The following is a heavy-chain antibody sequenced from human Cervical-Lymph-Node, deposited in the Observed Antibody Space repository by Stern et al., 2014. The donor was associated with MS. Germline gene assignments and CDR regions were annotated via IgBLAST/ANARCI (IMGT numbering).Heavy chain of an antibody. D-gene: IGHD4-17*01. V-gene: IGHV1-2*02. Sequence: VQLLESGAEVKKPGASVMVSCKASGYTFTDYYIHWVRQAPGQGLEWMGWINPNSGGTNYAQRFQGRVTMTRDTSINTAYMELSRLRSDDTAVYYCARDPMRGVTKTYALDVWGHGTTVTVSS. J-gene: IGHJ6*02. CDR2: INPNSGGT. CDR1: GYTFTDYY. CDR3: ARDPMRGVTKTYALDV.